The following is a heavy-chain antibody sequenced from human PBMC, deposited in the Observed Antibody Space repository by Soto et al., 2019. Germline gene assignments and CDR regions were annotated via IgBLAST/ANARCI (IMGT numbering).Heavy chain of an antibody. CDR2: IQYDGSKK. CDR3: ESDTLVATVTMGYYYGMGV. Sequence: VQLVESGGGVVQPGRSLRLSCAASGFTFSSYGMHWVRQAPGKGLEWVAVIQYDGSKKYYADSVKGRFTISRDNSKNTLYLQMHSVRAEESAVYYCESDTLVATVTMGYYYGMGVWCQVTTVTVSS. CDR1: GFTFSSYG. D-gene: IGHD4-17*01. V-gene: IGHV3-30*03. J-gene: IGHJ6*02.